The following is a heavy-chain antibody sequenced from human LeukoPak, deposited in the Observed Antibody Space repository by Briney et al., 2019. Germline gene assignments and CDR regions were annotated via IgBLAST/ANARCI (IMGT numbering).Heavy chain of an antibody. CDR1: GFTFSSYW. CDR2: INSDGSST. Sequence: GGSLRLSCAASGFTFSSYWMHWVRQAPGKGLVWVSRINSDGSSTSYADSVKGRFTISRDNSKNTLYLQMNSLRAEDTAVYYCAKEYSSGHYYFDYWGQGTLVTVSS. D-gene: IGHD6-19*01. CDR3: AKEYSSGHYYFDY. J-gene: IGHJ4*02. V-gene: IGHV3-74*01.